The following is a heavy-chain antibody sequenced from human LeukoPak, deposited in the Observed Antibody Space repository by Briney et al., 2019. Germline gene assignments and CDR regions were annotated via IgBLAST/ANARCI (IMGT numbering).Heavy chain of an antibody. V-gene: IGHV1-2*02. Sequence: ASVKVSCKASGYTFTGYYMHWVRQAPGQGLEWMGWINPNSGGTNYAQKFQGRVTMTRDTSISTAYMELSRLRSDDTAVYYCARDSDYGDYYFDYRGQGTLVTVSS. CDR3: ARDSDYGDYYFDY. J-gene: IGHJ4*02. CDR2: INPNSGGT. D-gene: IGHD4-17*01. CDR1: GYTFTGYY.